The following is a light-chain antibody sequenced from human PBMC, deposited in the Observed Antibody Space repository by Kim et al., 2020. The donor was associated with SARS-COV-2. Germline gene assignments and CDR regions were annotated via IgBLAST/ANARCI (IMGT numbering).Light chain of an antibody. V-gene: IGKV3-20*01. J-gene: IGKJ2*01. CDR2: GTS. CDR1: QSVASNH. CDR3: EQYDRLPHT. Sequence: EILVTQSPGTLTLSPGERATLSCRASQSVASNHLAWFQQKPGQAPRLLIYGTSSRATGIPDRFSASESGTDFTLTISRLEPEDFAVYYWEQYDRLPHTCGKGTKRE.